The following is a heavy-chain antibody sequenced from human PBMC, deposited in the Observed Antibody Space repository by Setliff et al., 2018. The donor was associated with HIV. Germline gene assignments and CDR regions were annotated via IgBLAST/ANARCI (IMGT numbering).Heavy chain of an antibody. Sequence: PSETLSLTCTVSGDSINTHYWSWIRQPPGKGLEWIGCISHSGNTNFNPSLNSRVTISLDTSKNQFSLRLTSLTAADTAIYYCARSPVGAGASFPWGRGILVTVSS. D-gene: IGHD1-26*01. CDR2: ISHSGNT. CDR3: ARSPVGAGASFP. CDR1: GDSINTHY. J-gene: IGHJ5*02. V-gene: IGHV4-59*11.